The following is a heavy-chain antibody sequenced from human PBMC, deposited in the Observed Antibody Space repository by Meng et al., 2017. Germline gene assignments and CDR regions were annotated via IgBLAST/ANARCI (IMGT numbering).Heavy chain of an antibody. CDR1: GFTFRNYW. CDR3: ARSDWFDP. V-gene: IGHV3-74*01. CDR2: IKPDGTMT. Sequence: EVQMVASGAGIVQSGGSLRLSCTASGFTFRNYWMHWVRQAPGKGLVWVSRIKPDGTMTVYADSVKGRFTISRDNAKNTLYLQMNSLRSDDTAVYYCARSDWFDPWGQGTLVTVSS. J-gene: IGHJ5*02.